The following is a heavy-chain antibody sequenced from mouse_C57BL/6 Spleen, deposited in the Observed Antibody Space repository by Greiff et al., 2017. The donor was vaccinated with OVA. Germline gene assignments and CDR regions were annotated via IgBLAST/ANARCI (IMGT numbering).Heavy chain of an antibody. V-gene: IGHV1-53*01. Sequence: QVQLKQPGTELVKPGASVKLSCKASGYTFTSYWMHWVKQRPGQGLEWIGNINPSNGGTNYNEKFKSKATLTVDKSSSTAYMQLSSLTSEDSAVYSCARLATMITEKYFDVWGTGTTVTVSS. CDR2: INPSNGGT. CDR1: GYTFTSYW. J-gene: IGHJ1*03. D-gene: IGHD2-4*01. CDR3: ARLATMITEKYFDV.